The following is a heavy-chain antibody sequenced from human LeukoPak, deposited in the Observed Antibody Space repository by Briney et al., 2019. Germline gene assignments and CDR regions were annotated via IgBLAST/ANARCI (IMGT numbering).Heavy chain of an antibody. CDR3: ARVQDGYNARAFDI. CDR1: GGSFSGYY. J-gene: IGHJ3*02. V-gene: IGHV4-34*01. D-gene: IGHD5-12*01. CDR2: INHSGST. Sequence: PSETLSLTCAVYGGSFSGYYWSWIRQPPGKGLEWIGEINHSGSTNSNPSLKSRVTMSVDTSKNQFSLKLTSVTAADTAVYYCARVQDGYNARAFDIWGQGTMVTVSS.